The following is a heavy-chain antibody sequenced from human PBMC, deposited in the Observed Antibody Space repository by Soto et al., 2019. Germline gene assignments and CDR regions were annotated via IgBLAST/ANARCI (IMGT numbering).Heavy chain of an antibody. V-gene: IGHV4-31*03. CDR1: GGSLSRGGYY. Sequence: SETLSLTCTVSGGSLSRGGYYWSWIRQHPGKGLEWIGYIYYSGSTYYNPSLKSRVTISVDTSKNQFSLKLSSVTAADTAVYYCARGDPRSYYYYGMDVWGQGTTVTVSS. CDR2: IYYSGST. CDR3: ARGDPRSYYYYGMDV. J-gene: IGHJ6*02.